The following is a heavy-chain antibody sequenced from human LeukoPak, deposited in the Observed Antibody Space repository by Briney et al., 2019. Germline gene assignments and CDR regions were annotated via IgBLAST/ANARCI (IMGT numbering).Heavy chain of an antibody. J-gene: IGHJ4*02. Sequence: PSETLSLTCTVSGGSMSTYYWTWIRQPPGKGLERIGFIYYTGSTNYNPSLKSRITISVDTSKNQLSLKLSSVTAADTAVYYCAGMRITTPTVRTLDYWGQGTLVTVSS. V-gene: IGHV4-59*01. CDR2: IYYTGST. CDR1: GGSMSTYY. CDR3: AGMRITTPTVRTLDY. D-gene: IGHD1-14*01.